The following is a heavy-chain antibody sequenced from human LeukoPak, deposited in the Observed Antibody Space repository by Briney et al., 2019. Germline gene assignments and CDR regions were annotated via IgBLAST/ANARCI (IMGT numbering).Heavy chain of an antibody. CDR3: AKEFKIRAARLRVNWFDP. J-gene: IGHJ5*02. Sequence: GASVNVSCKASGYTFTSYGISWVRQAPGQGLEWMGWISAYNGNTNYAQKLQGRVTMTTDTSTSTAYMELRSLRSDDTAVYYCAKEFKIRAARLRVNWFDPWGQGTLVTVSS. V-gene: IGHV1-18*01. CDR1: GYTFTSYG. D-gene: IGHD6-6*01. CDR2: ISAYNGNT.